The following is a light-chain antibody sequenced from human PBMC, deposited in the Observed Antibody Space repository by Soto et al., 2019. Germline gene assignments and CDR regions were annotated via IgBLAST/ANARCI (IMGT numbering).Light chain of an antibody. J-gene: IGKJ1*01. CDR3: QQYGSSPWT. CDR2: GAS. CDR1: QRVSRSY. Sequence: EIVLTHSPGTLSLSPGERATLSCRASQRVSRSYLAWYQQKPGQAPRLLIYGASSRATGIPDRFSGSGSGTDFTLTISRLEPEDFAVYYCQQYGSSPWTFGQGTKVEIK. V-gene: IGKV3-20*01.